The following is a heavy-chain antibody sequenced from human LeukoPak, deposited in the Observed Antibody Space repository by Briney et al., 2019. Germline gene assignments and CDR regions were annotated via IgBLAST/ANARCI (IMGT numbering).Heavy chain of an antibody. D-gene: IGHD2-2*01. CDR1: GFTFSSYS. CDR2: ISSSSSYI. V-gene: IGHV3-21*01. CDR3: ARGYCSSTSCYGGDDAFDI. J-gene: IGHJ3*02. Sequence: PGGSLRLSCAASGFTFSSYSMNWVRQAPGKGLEWVSSISSSSSYIYYADSVKGRFTISRDNAKNSLYLQMNSLRAEDTAVYYCARGYCSSTSCYGGDDAFDIWGQGTMVTVSS.